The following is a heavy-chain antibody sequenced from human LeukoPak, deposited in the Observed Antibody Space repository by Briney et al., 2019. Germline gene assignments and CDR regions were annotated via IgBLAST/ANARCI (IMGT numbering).Heavy chain of an antibody. Sequence: GGSLRLSCAASGFTLSRSSMHWVRQAPGKGLEFVSAISSNGRRTYYANSVKGRFTISRDISKNTLYLQMGSLRVDDMAVYYCARFIAAPYYFDYWGRGTLVTVSS. J-gene: IGHJ4*02. V-gene: IGHV3-64*01. CDR3: ARFIAAPYYFDY. D-gene: IGHD6-13*01. CDR1: GFTLSRSS. CDR2: ISSNGRRT.